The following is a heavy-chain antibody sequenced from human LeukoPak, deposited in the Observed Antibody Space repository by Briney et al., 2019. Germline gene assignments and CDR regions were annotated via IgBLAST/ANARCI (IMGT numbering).Heavy chain of an antibody. CDR1: GFTFSSYA. J-gene: IGHJ4*02. CDR3: AKDIWKTTVTIGYFDY. CDR2: ISGSGGST. Sequence: GGSLRLSCAASGFTFSSYAMSWVRQAPGKGLEWVSAISGSGGSTYYADSVKGRFTISRDNSKNTLYLQMNSQRAEDTAVYYCAKDIWKTTVTIGYFDYWGQGTLVTVSS. D-gene: IGHD4-17*01. V-gene: IGHV3-23*01.